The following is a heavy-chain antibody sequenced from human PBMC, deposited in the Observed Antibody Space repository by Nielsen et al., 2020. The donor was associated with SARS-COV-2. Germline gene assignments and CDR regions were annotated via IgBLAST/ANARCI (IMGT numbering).Heavy chain of an antibody. V-gene: IGHV3-33*01. J-gene: IGHJ6*02. Sequence: GESLKISCAASGFTFSSYGMHWVRQAPGKGLEWVAVIWYDGSNKYYADSVKGRFTISRDNSKNTLYLQMNSLRAEDTAVYYCARDRLWFGESEYYYYGMDVWGQGTTVTVSS. D-gene: IGHD3-10*01. CDR2: IWYDGSNK. CDR3: ARDRLWFGESEYYYYGMDV. CDR1: GFTFSSYG.